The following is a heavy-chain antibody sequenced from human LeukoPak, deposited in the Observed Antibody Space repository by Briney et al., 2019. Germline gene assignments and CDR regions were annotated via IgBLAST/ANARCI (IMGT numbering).Heavy chain of an antibody. CDR1: GGSISSYY. V-gene: IGHV4-59*01. J-gene: IGHJ6*03. D-gene: IGHD2-2*01. CDR2: IYYSGST. Sequence: KPSETLSLTCTVSGGSISSYYWSWIWQPPGKGLEWIGYIYYSGSTNYNPSLKSRVTISVDTSKNQFSLKLSSVTAADTAVYYCAREVVVPAATLRYYYYYMDVWGKGTTVTVSS. CDR3: AREVVVPAATLRYYYYYMDV.